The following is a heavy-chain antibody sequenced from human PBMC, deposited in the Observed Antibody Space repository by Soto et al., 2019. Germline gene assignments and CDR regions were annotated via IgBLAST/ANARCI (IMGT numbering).Heavy chain of an antibody. Sequence: GGSLRLSCEASGFTFRSYGMSWVRQAPGKGLEWVAVLWPDGSHETYADSVKGRFTISRDNSKNTVFLQMNSLRAEDTAVYYCARSTLEWLLAFDFWGQGTQVTVSS. V-gene: IGHV3-33*01. CDR2: LWPDGSHE. CDR1: GFTFRSYG. CDR3: ARSTLEWLLAFDF. J-gene: IGHJ4*02. D-gene: IGHD3-3*01.